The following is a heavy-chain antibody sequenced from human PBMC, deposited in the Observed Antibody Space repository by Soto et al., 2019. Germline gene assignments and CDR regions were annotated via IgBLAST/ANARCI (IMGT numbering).Heavy chain of an antibody. J-gene: IGHJ4*02. CDR2: IYYSGST. D-gene: IGHD6-19*01. CDR1: GGSVSSGSYY. CDR3: ARHLSATQWLRFDY. Sequence: SETLSLTCTVSGGSVSSGSYYWSWIRQPPGKGLEWIGYIYYSGSTNYNPSLKSRVTISVDTSKNQFSLKLSSVTAADTAVYYCARHLSATQWLRFDYWGQGTLVTVSS. V-gene: IGHV4-61*01.